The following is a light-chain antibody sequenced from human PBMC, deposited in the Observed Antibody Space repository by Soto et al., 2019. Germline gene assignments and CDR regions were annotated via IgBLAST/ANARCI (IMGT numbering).Light chain of an antibody. CDR3: HCYDVSLSGPV. J-gene: IGLJ2*01. V-gene: IGLV1-40*01. CDR1: SSNIGAGYD. CDR2: DNN. Sequence: QSVLTQPPSVSGAPGQRVTISCTGSSSNIGAGYDVHWYQQLPGTAPKVLIYDNNNRPSGVPDRFFGSKSGPSASLAITGRQDEDEAADYCHCYDVSLSGPVFGGGTKLTVL.